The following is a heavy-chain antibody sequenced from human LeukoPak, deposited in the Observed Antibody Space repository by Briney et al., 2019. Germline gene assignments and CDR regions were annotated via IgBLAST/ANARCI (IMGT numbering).Heavy chain of an antibody. D-gene: IGHD3-10*01. Sequence: GGSLRLSCAASGFTFSDYYMSWIRQAPGKGLEWVSYISSSGSTIYYADFVKGRFIISKDNEKNSLYLQMNSLRDEDTAVYYCAIDQEVRAVATNWFDPWGQGTLVTVSS. CDR3: AIDQEVRAVATNWFDP. CDR1: GFTFSDYY. CDR2: ISSSGSTI. V-gene: IGHV3-11*01. J-gene: IGHJ5*02.